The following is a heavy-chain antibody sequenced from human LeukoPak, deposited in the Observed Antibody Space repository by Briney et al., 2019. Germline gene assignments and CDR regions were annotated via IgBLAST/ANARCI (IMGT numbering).Heavy chain of an antibody. J-gene: IGHJ4*02. CDR1: GFTFSSYS. CDR3: ARDSTITPNPSFSFDY. CDR2: ISSSSSYI. Sequence: GGSLRLSCAASGFTFSSYSMNWVRQAPGKGLEWVSSISSSSSYIYYADSVKGRFTISRDNAKNSLYLQMNSLRAEDTAVYYCARDSTITPNPSFSFDYWGQGTLVTVSS. D-gene: IGHD3-10*01. V-gene: IGHV3-21*01.